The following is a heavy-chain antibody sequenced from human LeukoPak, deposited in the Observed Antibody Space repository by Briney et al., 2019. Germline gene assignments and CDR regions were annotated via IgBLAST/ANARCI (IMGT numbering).Heavy chain of an antibody. V-gene: IGHV1-2*02. Sequence: ASVKVSCKASGYTFTGYHMHWVRQAPGQGLEWMGWINPNSGGTNYAQKFQGRVTMTRDTSISTAYMELSRLRSDDTAVYYCARDRRCSSTSCQGKPDYWGQGTLVTVSS. CDR1: GYTFTGYH. J-gene: IGHJ4*02. CDR3: ARDRRCSSTSCQGKPDY. CDR2: INPNSGGT. D-gene: IGHD2-2*01.